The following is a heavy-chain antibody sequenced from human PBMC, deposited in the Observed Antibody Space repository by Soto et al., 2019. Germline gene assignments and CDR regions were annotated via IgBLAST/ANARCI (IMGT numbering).Heavy chain of an antibody. V-gene: IGHV3-21*01. CDR3: ARGYTGYCSGGTCYWFDP. CDR2: ISSSASHI. J-gene: IGHJ5*02. Sequence: EVQLVESGGGLVKPGGSLRLSCAASGFSFSSYSMNWVRQAPGKGLEWVSSISSSASHINYADSVKGRFTISRDNAKKSLNLKMNSLRAEDTAVYYCARGYTGYCSGGTCYWFDPWGQGTLVTVSS. CDR1: GFSFSSYS. D-gene: IGHD2-15*01.